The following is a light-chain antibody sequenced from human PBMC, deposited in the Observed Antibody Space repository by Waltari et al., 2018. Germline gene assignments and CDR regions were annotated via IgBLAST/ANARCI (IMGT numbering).Light chain of an antibody. CDR1: QSISSW. Sequence: DIQMTHSPSTLSASVVDGVTITCRASQSISSWLAWYQQKPGKAPKLLIYKASSLESGVPSRFSGSGSGTEFTLTISSLQPDDFATYYCQQYNSYLYTFGQGTKLEIK. J-gene: IGKJ2*01. CDR2: KAS. CDR3: QQYNSYLYT. V-gene: IGKV1-5*03.